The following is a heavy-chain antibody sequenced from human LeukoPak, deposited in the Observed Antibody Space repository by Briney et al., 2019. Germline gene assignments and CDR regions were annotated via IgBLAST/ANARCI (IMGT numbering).Heavy chain of an antibody. CDR3: ARDAYFGNYPMYYFDY. D-gene: IGHD1-7*01. J-gene: IGHJ4*02. V-gene: IGHV3-64*01. CDR1: GFTFSYFA. Sequence: GGSLRLSCAASGFTFSYFAMHWVRQAPEKGLEYVASISSNGGSTYYANSVKGRFTISRDNSKNTLYLQMGSLRAEDMAVYYCARDAYFGNYPMYYFDYWGQGTLVTVSS. CDR2: ISSNGGST.